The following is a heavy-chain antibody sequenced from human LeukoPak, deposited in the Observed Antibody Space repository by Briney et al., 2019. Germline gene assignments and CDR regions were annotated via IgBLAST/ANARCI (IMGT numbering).Heavy chain of an antibody. Sequence: GGSLRLSCAASGFTFSSYWMHWVRQAPGKGLVWVSRINSDGSSTSYADSVKGRFTISRDNAKNTLYLQMNSLRAEDTAVYYCARANYYDSSGYYYVDAFDIWGQGTMVTVSS. CDR1: GFTFSSYW. D-gene: IGHD3-22*01. CDR2: INSDGSST. V-gene: IGHV3-74*01. CDR3: ARANYYDSSGYYYVDAFDI. J-gene: IGHJ3*02.